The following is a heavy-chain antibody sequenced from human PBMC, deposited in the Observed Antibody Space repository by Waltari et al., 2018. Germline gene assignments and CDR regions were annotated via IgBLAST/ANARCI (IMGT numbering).Heavy chain of an antibody. CDR3: ARGLFDDHAVP. D-gene: IGHD3-10*02. V-gene: IGHV4-34*01. CDR2: INHSGST. Sequence: QVQLQQWGAGLLKPSETLSLTCAVYGGSFSGYYWSWIRQPPGKGLEWIGEINHSGSTNYNPSLKSRVTISVDTSKNQFSLKLSSVTAADTAVYYCARGLFDDHAVPWGQGTLVTVSS. CDR1: GGSFSGYY. J-gene: IGHJ5*02.